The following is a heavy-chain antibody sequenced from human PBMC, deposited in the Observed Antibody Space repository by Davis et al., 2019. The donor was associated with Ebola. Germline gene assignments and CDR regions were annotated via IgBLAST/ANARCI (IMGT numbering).Heavy chain of an antibody. CDR3: ATVRDTYGYYYFHY. CDR2: ISSSNSYI. CDR1: GFTFSSYS. J-gene: IGHJ4*02. V-gene: IGHV3-21*01. Sequence: GESLKISCAASGFTFSSYSMNWVRQAPGKGLEWVSSISSSNSYIYYADSVKGRFTVSRDNAKKSLYLQMNSLRAEDTAVYYCATVRDTYGYYYFHYWGQGTLVTVSS. D-gene: IGHD3-22*01.